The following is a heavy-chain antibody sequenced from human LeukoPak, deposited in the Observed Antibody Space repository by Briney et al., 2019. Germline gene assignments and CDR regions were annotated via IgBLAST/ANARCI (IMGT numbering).Heavy chain of an antibody. Sequence: GGSLRLSCAAFGFTVRSDDMNWVRQAPGRGLEWVSSISSSSSYIYYADSVKGRFTISRDNAKNSLYLQMNSLRAEDTAVYYCARDMADSSGWYPRPDYWGQGTLVTVSS. J-gene: IGHJ4*02. D-gene: IGHD6-19*01. CDR1: GFTVRSDD. CDR2: ISSSSSYI. V-gene: IGHV3-21*01. CDR3: ARDMADSSGWYPRPDY.